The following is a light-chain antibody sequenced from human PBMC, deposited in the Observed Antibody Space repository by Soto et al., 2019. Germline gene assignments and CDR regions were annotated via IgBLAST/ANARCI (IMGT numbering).Light chain of an antibody. CDR2: GAS. CDR1: QSVSSNY. CDR3: QQYGSLRWT. V-gene: IGKV3-20*01. J-gene: IGKJ1*01. Sequence: EGVLTQFPGTLSLSPGETATLSCRASQSVSSNYLVWYQQKPGQAPRLLVYGASSRATGIPDRFSGSGSGTDFTLTISRLEPEDFAVYYCQQYGSLRWTFGQGTKVDIK.